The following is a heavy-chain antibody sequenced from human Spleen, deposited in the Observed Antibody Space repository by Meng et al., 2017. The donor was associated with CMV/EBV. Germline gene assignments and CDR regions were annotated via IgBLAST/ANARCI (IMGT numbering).Heavy chain of an antibody. CDR1: EFTVSKNE. J-gene: IGHJ6*02. CDR2: ISGGST. D-gene: IGHD2-15*01. Sequence: GGSLRLSCAASEFTVSKNEMRWGRQAPGKGLEWLSSISGGSTWYADSVKGRFTISRDIAKNSLSLQMNSLRAEDTAVYYCARERVVVVAATPNYYYGMDVWGQGTTVTVSS. V-gene: IGHV3-38-3*01. CDR3: ARERVVVVAATPNYYYGMDV.